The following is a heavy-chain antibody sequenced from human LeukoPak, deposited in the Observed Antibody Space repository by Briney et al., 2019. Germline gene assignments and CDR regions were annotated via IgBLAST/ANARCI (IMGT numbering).Heavy chain of an antibody. CDR2: VKFDGSYT. Sequence: GGSLSLSCAAAGFTFRSYWMLWVRQAPGKGLVWVSRVKFDGSYTNYVDSVKGRFTISRDNAKNTLYLQMNSLRLEDTGIYYCVRDGDAYNFDYWGQGTLVTVSS. D-gene: IGHD5-24*01. J-gene: IGHJ4*02. CDR3: VRDGDAYNFDY. CDR1: GFTFRSYW. V-gene: IGHV3-74*01.